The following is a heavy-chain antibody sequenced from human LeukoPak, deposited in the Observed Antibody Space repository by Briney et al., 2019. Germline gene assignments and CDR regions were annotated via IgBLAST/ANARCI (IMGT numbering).Heavy chain of an antibody. J-gene: IGHJ6*03. V-gene: IGHV1-2*02. D-gene: IGHD5/OR15-5a*01. CDR3: ARVSGQSNYYYYMDV. CDR2: INPNSGGT. CDR1: GYTLNGYY. Sequence: ASVKVSCKASGYTLNGYYIHWVRQAPGQGLEWMGWINPNSGGTNYAQKFQGRVTMTRDTSISTAYMELSRLRSDNTAVYYCARVSGQSNYYYYMDVWGKGTTVTVSS.